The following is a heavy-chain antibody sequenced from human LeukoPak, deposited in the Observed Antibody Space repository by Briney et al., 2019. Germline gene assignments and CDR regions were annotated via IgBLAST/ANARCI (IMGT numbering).Heavy chain of an antibody. V-gene: IGHV1-69*13. CDR3: ARTDYGDYRYNWFVP. J-gene: IGHJ5*02. Sequence: GASVKVSCKVSGYTLTELSMHWVRQAPGQGLEWMGGIIPIFGTANYAQKFQGRVTITADESTSTAYMELSSLRSEDTAVYYCARTDYGDYRYNWFVPWGQGTLVTVSS. CDR1: GYTLTELS. CDR2: IIPIFGTA. D-gene: IGHD4-17*01.